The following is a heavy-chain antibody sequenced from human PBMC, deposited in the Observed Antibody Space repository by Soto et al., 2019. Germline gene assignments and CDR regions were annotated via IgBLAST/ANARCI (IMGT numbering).Heavy chain of an antibody. J-gene: IGHJ4*02. D-gene: IGHD3-22*01. Sequence: PSETLSLTCTVSRGSISNRSYYWGWIRQPPGKGLEWIGNIYYTGTTYYNPSLNSRVTMSVDTAKNQFSLKLSSVTAADRAVYYCVRQDDYDGSMYWGQGTLVTVSS. V-gene: IGHV4-39*01. CDR3: VRQDDYDGSMY. CDR2: IYYTGTT. CDR1: RGSISNRSYY.